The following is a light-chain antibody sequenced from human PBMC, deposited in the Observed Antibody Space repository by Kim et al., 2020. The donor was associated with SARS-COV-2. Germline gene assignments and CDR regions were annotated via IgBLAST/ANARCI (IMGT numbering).Light chain of an antibody. J-gene: IGLJ2*01. CDR2: YDG. CDR1: DVEGTG. CDR3: QVWDSDSDHAV. V-gene: IGLV3-21*04. Sequence: APGKRARITCGGNDVEGTGVRLYQQRPDQAPVLIIYYDGDRPSGIPERFSGSNSANTATLTISRVEAGDEADYYCQVWDSDSDHAVFGGGTKVTVL.